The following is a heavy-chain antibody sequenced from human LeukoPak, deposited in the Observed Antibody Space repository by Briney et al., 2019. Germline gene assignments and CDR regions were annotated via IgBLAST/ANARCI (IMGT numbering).Heavy chain of an antibody. Sequence: GGSLRLSCTASGFTFGDYAMSWFRQAPGKGLEWVGFIRSKACGGTTEYAASVKGRFTISRDDSKSIAYLQMNSLKTEDTAVYYCTRDLGIAVAGPYYYYMDVWGKGTTVTVSS. CDR2: IRSKACGGTT. V-gene: IGHV3-49*03. CDR1: GFTFGDYA. D-gene: IGHD6-19*01. CDR3: TRDLGIAVAGPYYYYMDV. J-gene: IGHJ6*03.